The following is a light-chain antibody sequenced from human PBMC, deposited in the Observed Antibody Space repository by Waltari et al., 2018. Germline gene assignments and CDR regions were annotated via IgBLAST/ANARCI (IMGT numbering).Light chain of an antibody. CDR3: CSYAGASTVV. J-gene: IGLJ2*01. Sequence: QSALTQPASVSGSPGQSITISCTGTSSDVGSSNLVSWYQHHPGKAPKLLIYGGNKRPPGVSYRYSGSKSGNTASLTISGLQAEDEADYYCCSYAGASTVVFGGGTRVTVL. CDR2: GGN. V-gene: IGLV2-23*01. CDR1: SSDVGSSNL.